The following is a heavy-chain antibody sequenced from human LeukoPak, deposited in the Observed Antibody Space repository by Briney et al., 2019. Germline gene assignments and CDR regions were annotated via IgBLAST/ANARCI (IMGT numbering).Heavy chain of an antibody. J-gene: IGHJ3*02. CDR2: LYSGGTT. V-gene: IGHV3-53*04. Sequence: GGSLRLSCGASGFTFSNYWMHWVRQAPGEGLEWVSLLYSGGTTSYPASVKGRFTISRHDSKNTLYLQINSLGAEDTAVYYCARGGNGYYWAFDIWGQGTMVTVSS. CDR1: GFTFSNYW. D-gene: IGHD3-22*01. CDR3: ARGGNGYYWAFDI.